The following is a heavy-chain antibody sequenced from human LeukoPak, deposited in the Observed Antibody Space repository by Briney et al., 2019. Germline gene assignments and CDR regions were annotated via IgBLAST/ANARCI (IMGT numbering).Heavy chain of an antibody. CDR2: INQDGGKK. V-gene: IGHV3-7*01. Sequence: PGGSLRLSCGASGFNFSNYWMTWVRQAPGKGLEWVANINQDGGKKNYVDSVKGRFTIFRDNTESSVYLQMNSLRAEDTAVYYCARDTYGDGDHRGQGILVTVSS. J-gene: IGHJ4*02. CDR1: GFNFSNYW. CDR3: ARDTYGDGDH. D-gene: IGHD4-17*01.